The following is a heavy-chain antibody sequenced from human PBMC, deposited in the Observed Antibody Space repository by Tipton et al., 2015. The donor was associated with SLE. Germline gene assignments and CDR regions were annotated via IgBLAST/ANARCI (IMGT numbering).Heavy chain of an antibody. Sequence: TLSLTCTVSGGTIRTSRHFWGWIRQPPGKGLEWIGVLYYSGNTYYNPSLKRPVTLSIDTSKNQFSLKMRPVTAADTAVYFCARGYCSDGVCYGFGFFDYWGQGNLVTVSS. CDR1: GGTIRTSRHF. CDR3: ARGYCSDGVCYGFGFFDY. CDR2: LYYSGNT. J-gene: IGHJ4*02. V-gene: IGHV4-39*07. D-gene: IGHD2-8*01.